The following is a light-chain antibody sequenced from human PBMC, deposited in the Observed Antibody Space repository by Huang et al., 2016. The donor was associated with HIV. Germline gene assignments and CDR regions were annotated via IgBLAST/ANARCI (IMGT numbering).Light chain of an antibody. CDR2: DTS. J-gene: IGKJ4*01. CDR3: QQRSTWPLT. CDR1: QSVGSY. V-gene: IGKV3-11*01. Sequence: EVMLTQSPSILSLSLGGTGTISCKASQSVGSYVAWYQQRPGQSPILLLYDTSNRAAGIPTRFSGSGSGTDFTLTISGLESGDLGVFYCQQRSTWPLTFGGGTKVA.